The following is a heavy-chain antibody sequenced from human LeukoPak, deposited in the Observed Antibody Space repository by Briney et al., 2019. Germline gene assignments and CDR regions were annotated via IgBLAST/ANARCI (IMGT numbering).Heavy chain of an antibody. CDR2: ISGDGTET. Sequence: GGSLRLSCAASGLTFRNYAMSWVRQAPGKGLEWVSTISGDGTETFFADSVKGRFTISRDNSKSSVSLQMNSLRVEDMAVYYCAKGGHYSFFDYWGQGALVTGSS. CDR3: AKGGHYSFFDY. CDR1: GLTFRNYA. V-gene: IGHV3-23*01. J-gene: IGHJ4*02. D-gene: IGHD2-15*01.